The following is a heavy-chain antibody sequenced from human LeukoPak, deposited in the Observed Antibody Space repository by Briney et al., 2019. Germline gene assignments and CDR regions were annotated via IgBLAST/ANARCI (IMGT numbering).Heavy chain of an antibody. J-gene: IGHJ6*03. CDR3: TTVPRYYYYMDV. D-gene: IGHD3-16*02. Sequence: GGSLRLSCAASGFTFSNAWMSWVRQAPGKGLEWVGRIKSKTDGGATDYAAPVKGRFTISRDDSKNTLYLQMNSLKIEDTAVYYCTTVPRYYYYMDVWGKGITVIVSS. CDR2: IKSKTDGGAT. V-gene: IGHV3-15*01. CDR1: GFTFSNAW.